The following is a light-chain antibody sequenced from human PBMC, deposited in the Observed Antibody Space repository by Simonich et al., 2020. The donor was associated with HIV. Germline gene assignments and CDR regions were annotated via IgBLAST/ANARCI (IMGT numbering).Light chain of an antibody. CDR2: GAS. Sequence: DIQMTQSPSSLPASVGDRVTVTCRASQTISNYLNWYQQKPGKAPQLLIYGASILQSGVPSRFSGRRSGTDFTLAISNLQPEDFATYYCQQSYSTPYTFGQGTKVEIK. CDR1: QTISNY. CDR3: QQSYSTPYT. J-gene: IGKJ2*01. V-gene: IGKV1-39*01.